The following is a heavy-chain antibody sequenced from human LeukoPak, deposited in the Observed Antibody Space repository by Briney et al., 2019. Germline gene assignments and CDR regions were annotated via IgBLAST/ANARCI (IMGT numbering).Heavy chain of an antibody. D-gene: IGHD3-10*01. V-gene: IGHV4-59*08. CDR3: ASSVLLWFGELSNFDY. Sequence: SETLSLTCAVYGGSFSSYYWSWIRQPPGKGLEWIGYIYYSGSTNYNPSLKSRVTISVDTSKNQFSLKLSSVTAADTAVYYCASSVLLWFGELSNFDYWGQGTLVTVSS. J-gene: IGHJ4*02. CDR1: GGSFSSYY. CDR2: IYYSGST.